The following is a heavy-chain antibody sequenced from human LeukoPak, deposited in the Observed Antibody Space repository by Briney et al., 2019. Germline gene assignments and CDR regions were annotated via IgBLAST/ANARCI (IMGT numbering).Heavy chain of an antibody. D-gene: IGHD5-18*01. J-gene: IGHJ4*02. CDR3: ARSTSVTFDY. CDR1: GFTFSIYS. Sequence: GGSLRLSCAASGFTFSIYSMNWVRQAPGKGLEWVSYITSDRRTISYADPVKGRFTISRDNDKRLLYLQMDSLRAGDTAIYYCARSTSVTFDYWGQGMLVTVSS. V-gene: IGHV3-48*01. CDR2: ITSDRRTI.